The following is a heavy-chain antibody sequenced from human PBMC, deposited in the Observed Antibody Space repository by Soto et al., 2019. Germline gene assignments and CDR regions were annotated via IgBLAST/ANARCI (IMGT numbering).Heavy chain of an antibody. D-gene: IGHD2-2*01. Sequence: RASVKVSCNASGYTFTSYDINWVRQATGQGLEWMGWMNPNSGNTGYAQKFQGRVTMTRNTSISTAYMELSSLRSEDTAVYYCARGRIYCSSTSCDKAFDYWGQGTLVTVSS. J-gene: IGHJ4*02. CDR3: ARGRIYCSSTSCDKAFDY. CDR1: GYTFTSYD. CDR2: MNPNSGNT. V-gene: IGHV1-8*01.